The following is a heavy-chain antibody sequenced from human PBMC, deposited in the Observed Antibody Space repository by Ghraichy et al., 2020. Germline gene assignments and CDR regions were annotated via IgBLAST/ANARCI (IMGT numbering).Heavy chain of an antibody. V-gene: IGHV3-7*03. CDR2: IKQDGTDK. CDR3: ATNTDY. CDR1: GFTFSSYW. Sequence: GESLKISCTASGFTFSSYWMSWVRQAPGKGLEWVAYIKQDGTDKRYVDSVKGRFTISRDNAKNSLYLQMNSLRAEDAAVYYCATNTDYWGQGTLVTVSS. J-gene: IGHJ4*02.